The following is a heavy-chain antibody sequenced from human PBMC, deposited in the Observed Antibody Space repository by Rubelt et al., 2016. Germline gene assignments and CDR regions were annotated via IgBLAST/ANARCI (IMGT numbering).Heavy chain of an antibody. V-gene: IGHV1-18*01. CDR2: ISTYNGNT. CDR1: GYTFINYG. Sequence: VQLVQSGPEMKTPGASVRVSCKASGYTFINYGITWVRQAPGQGLEWMGWISTYNGNTNYAQKLQGRVTMTTATSTSTAYMELRSLRSDDTAVYYCARVRFGDSWFDPWGQGTLVTVSS. J-gene: IGHJ5*02. D-gene: IGHD3-10*01. CDR3: ARVRFGDSWFDP.